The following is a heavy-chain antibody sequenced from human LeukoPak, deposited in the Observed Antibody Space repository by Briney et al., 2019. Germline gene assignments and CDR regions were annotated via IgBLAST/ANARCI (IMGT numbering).Heavy chain of an antibody. J-gene: IGHJ4*02. CDR1: GFTFDDYA. CDR2: ISWNSGSI. D-gene: IGHD6-13*01. V-gene: IGHV3-9*01. Sequence: PGGSLRLSCAASGFTFDDYAMHWVRQAPGKGLEWVSGISWNSGSIGYADSVKGRFTISRDNAKNSLYLQMNSLRAEDTALYYCAKDTGIAPQAEVDYWGQGTLVTVSS. CDR3: AKDTGIAPQAEVDY.